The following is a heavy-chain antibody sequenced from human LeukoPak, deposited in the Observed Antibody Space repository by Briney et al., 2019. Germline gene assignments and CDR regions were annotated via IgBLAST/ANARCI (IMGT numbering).Heavy chain of an antibody. CDR1: GYTFTGYY. Sequence: ASVKVSCKASGYTFTGYYIHWVRQAPGQGLDWMGWINPNSGDTNYAQKFQGRVTMTRDTSISTAYMDLSRLRSDDTAVYYCAKTSVTYFDLWGRGTLVTVSS. J-gene: IGHJ2*01. D-gene: IGHD1-14*01. CDR3: AKTSVTYFDL. V-gene: IGHV1-2*02. CDR2: INPNSGDT.